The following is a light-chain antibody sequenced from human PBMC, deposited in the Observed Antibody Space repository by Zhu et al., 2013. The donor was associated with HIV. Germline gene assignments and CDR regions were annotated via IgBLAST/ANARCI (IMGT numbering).Light chain of an antibody. J-gene: IGKJ1*01. Sequence: IRMTQSPSSLSASTGDRVNITCRASQNIDDWVAWFQQKPGKAPKLLIHGASSLMSGVPSRFSGSGSATEFTLTVSSLQADDFATYYCQQFHRYPWTFGQGTKVEI. V-gene: IGKV1-5*01. CDR1: QNIDDW. CDR2: GAS. CDR3: QQFHRYPWT.